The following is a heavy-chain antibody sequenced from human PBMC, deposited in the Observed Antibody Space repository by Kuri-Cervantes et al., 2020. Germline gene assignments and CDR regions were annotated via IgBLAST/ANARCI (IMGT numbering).Heavy chain of an antibody. Sequence: SETLSLTRAVYGGSFSGYYWSWIRQPPGKGLEWIGEINHSGSTNYNPSLKSRVTISVDTSKNQFSLKLSSVTAADTAVYYCARGDGDYGDYFVDYWGQGTLVTVSS. V-gene: IGHV4-34*01. J-gene: IGHJ4*02. CDR1: GGSFSGYY. D-gene: IGHD4-17*01. CDR2: INHSGST. CDR3: ARGDGDYGDYFVDY.